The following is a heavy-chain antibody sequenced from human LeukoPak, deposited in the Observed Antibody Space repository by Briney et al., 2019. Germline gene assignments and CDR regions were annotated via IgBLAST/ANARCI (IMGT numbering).Heavy chain of an antibody. CDR3: ARLGIEMTTPHRGFDY. J-gene: IGHJ4*02. Sequence: KPSETLSLTCTVSGGSISSSSYYWGWIRQPPGKGLEWIGSIYYSGSTYYNPSLKSRVTISVDTSKNQFSLKLNSVTAADTSVYYCARLGIEMTTPHRGFDYWGQGTLVTVSS. CDR1: GGSISSSSYY. CDR2: IYYSGST. V-gene: IGHV4-39*01. D-gene: IGHD5-24*01.